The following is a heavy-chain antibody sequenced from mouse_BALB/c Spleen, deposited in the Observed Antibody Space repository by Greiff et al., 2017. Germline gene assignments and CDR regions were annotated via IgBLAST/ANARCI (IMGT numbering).Heavy chain of an antibody. CDR3: ARSGHGGFAY. J-gene: IGHJ3*01. CDR2: INPSNGRT. V-gene: IGHV1S81*02. Sequence: VKLQQPGAELVKPGASVKLSCKASGYTFTSYWMHWVKQRPGQGLEWIGEINPSNGRTNYNEKFKSKATLTVDKSSSTAYMQLSSLTSEDSAVYYCARSGHGGFAYWGQGTLVTVSA. D-gene: IGHD1-3*01. CDR1: GYTFTSYW.